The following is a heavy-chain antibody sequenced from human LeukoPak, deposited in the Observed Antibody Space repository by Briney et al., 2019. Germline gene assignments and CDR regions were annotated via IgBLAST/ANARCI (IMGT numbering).Heavy chain of an antibody. D-gene: IGHD5-12*01. V-gene: IGHV4-59*01. CDR3: ARVSGYDWESFYDY. Sequence: SETVSLTCTVSGGSISSYYWSWIRQPPGKGLEWIGYIYYSGSTNYNPSLKSRVTISVDTSKKQFSLKLRSVTAADTAVYYCARVSGYDWESFYDYWGQGTLVTVSS. CDR2: IYYSGST. CDR1: GGSISSYY. J-gene: IGHJ4*02.